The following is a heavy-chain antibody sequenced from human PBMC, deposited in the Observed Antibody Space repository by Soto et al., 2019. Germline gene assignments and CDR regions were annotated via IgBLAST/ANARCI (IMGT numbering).Heavy chain of an antibody. Sequence: QVQLQESGPGLVKPSQTLSLTCTVSGGSISSGDYYWSWIRQPPGKGLEWIGYIYYSGSTYYNPSLKSRVTISVDTSKNQFSLKLSSVTAADTAVYYCASSFRRFGVDLDAFDIWGQGTMVTVSS. J-gene: IGHJ3*02. D-gene: IGHD3-10*01. CDR3: ASSFRRFGVDLDAFDI. CDR2: IYYSGST. V-gene: IGHV4-30-4*01. CDR1: GGSISSGDYY.